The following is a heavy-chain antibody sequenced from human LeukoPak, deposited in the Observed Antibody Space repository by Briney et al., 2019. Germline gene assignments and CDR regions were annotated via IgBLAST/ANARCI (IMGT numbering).Heavy chain of an antibody. J-gene: IGHJ3*01. CDR2: ISSSGSTI. Sequence: GGSLRLSCAASGFTFSSYEMNWVRQAPGKGLELVSYISSSGSTIYYADSVKGRFTISRDNAKNSLYLQMNSLRAEDTAVYYCARGLWSSSNWHVSAFDFWGQGTMVTVSS. CDR3: ARGLWSSSNWHVSAFDF. CDR1: GFTFSSYE. D-gene: IGHD6-13*01. V-gene: IGHV3-48*03.